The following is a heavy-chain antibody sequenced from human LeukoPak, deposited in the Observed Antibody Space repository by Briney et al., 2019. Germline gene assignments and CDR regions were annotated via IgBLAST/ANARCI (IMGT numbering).Heavy chain of an antibody. CDR1: GGSISSYY. CDR2: IYTSGST. CDR3: ARSADFWSGYYNWFDP. V-gene: IGHV4-4*07. Sequence: SETLSLTCTVSGGSISSYYWSWIRQPAGKGLEWIGRIYTSGSTNYNPSLKSRVTMSVDTSKNQFSLKLSSVTAADTAVYYCARSADFWSGYYNWFDPWGQGTLVTVSS. J-gene: IGHJ5*02. D-gene: IGHD3-3*01.